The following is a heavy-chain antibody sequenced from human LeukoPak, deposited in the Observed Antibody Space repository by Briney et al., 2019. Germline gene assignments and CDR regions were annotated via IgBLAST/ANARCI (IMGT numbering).Heavy chain of an antibody. CDR2: ISSSSSTI. CDR3: ARETPYYYDSSGYS. D-gene: IGHD3-22*01. Sequence: PGGSLRLSCAASGFTFSSYSMNWVRQAPGKGLEWVSYISSSSSTIYYADSVKGRFTISRDNAKNSLYLQMNSLRAEDTAVYYCARETPYYYDSSGYSWGQGTLVTVSS. J-gene: IGHJ5*02. CDR1: GFTFSSYS. V-gene: IGHV3-48*01.